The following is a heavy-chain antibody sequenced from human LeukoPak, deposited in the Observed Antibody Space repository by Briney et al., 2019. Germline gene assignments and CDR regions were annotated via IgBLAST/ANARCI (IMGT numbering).Heavy chain of an antibody. CDR3: AREEKRITMVRGGDY. CDR2: ISAYNNKT. CDR1: GYTFSNYG. D-gene: IGHD3-10*01. J-gene: IGHJ4*02. Sequence: ASVMVSCKASGYTFSNYGISWVRQAPGQGLEWMGWISAYNNKTNYAEKFQDRLSMTTDRSTSTAYTELRSLRSDDTAVYYCAREEKRITMVRGGDYWGQGTLVTVSS. V-gene: IGHV1-18*01.